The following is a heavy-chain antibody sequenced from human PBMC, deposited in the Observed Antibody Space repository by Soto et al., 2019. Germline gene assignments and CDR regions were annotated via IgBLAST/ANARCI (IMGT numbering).Heavy chain of an antibody. CDR2: IKSKTDGGTT. CDR3: TTRITIFGVVTPKDYYYYGMDV. D-gene: IGHD3-3*01. Sequence: GGSLRLSCAASGFTFSNAWMSWVRQAPGKGLEWVGRIKSKTDGGTTDYAAPVKGRFTISRDDSKNTLYLQMNSLKTEDTAVYYCTTRITIFGVVTPKDYYYYGMDVWGQGTTVTVSS. J-gene: IGHJ6*02. V-gene: IGHV3-15*01. CDR1: GFTFSNAW.